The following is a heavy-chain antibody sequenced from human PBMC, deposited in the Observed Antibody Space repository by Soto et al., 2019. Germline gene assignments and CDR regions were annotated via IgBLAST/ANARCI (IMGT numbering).Heavy chain of an antibody. Sequence: QVQLLQSGAEVKKPGASVRISCKSSANTFINNYINWVRQAPGQGLEWLGVFNPRGGTTRYAQKFQGRVTMTGDTSTRPVFMELSNLKSEDTAVYYCARVYGLVQYDDFWSGYYDYWGQGTLVIVSS. CDR3: ARVYGLVQYDDFWSGYYDY. CDR1: ANTFINNY. V-gene: IGHV1-46*01. J-gene: IGHJ4*02. CDR2: FNPRGGTT. D-gene: IGHD3-3*01.